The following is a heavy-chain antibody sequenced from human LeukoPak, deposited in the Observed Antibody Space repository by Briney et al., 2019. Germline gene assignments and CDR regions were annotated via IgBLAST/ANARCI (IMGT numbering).Heavy chain of an antibody. CDR1: GLTLSSYG. Sequence: GGSLRLSCADSGLTLSSYGMHWVRQAPGKVLEWVAFIRYDGSNKYYADSVKGRFTISRDNSKNTLYLQMNSLRAEDTAVYYCAKDRGRFLEWYEWGQGSLVTVSS. J-gene: IGHJ4*02. V-gene: IGHV3-30*02. CDR3: AKDRGRFLEWYE. D-gene: IGHD3-3*01. CDR2: IRYDGSNK.